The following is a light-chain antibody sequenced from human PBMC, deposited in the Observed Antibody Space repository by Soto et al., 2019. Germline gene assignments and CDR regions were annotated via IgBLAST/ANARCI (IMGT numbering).Light chain of an antibody. Sequence: SYELTQPPSVSVAPGKTARITCGGNNIGSKSVHWYQQKPGQAPGLVIYYDSDRPSGIPERFSGSNSGNTATLTISRVEAGDEADYYCQVWDSSSDPHVVFGGGTKLTVL. CDR2: YDS. CDR3: QVWDSSSDPHVV. J-gene: IGLJ2*01. CDR1: NIGSKS. V-gene: IGLV3-21*04.